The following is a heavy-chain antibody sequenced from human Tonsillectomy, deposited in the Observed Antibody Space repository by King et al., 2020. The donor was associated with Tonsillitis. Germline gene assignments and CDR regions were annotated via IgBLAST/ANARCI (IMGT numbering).Heavy chain of an antibody. CDR3: AKEHEGRRFGELFMGYFDY. Sequence: VQLVESGGGVVQPGRSLRLSCAASGFTFSSYGMHWVRQAPGKGLEWVALISYDGSNKYYADSVKGRFTISRDNSKNTLYLEMNSLRAEGTAVYYCAKEHEGRRFGELFMGYFDYWGQGTLVTVSS. CDR1: GFTFSSYG. V-gene: IGHV3-30*18. J-gene: IGHJ4*02. CDR2: ISYDGSNK. D-gene: IGHD3-10*01.